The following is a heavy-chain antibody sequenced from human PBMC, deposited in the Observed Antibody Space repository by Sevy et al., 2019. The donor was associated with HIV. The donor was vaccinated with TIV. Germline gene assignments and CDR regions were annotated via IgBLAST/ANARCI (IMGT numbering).Heavy chain of an antibody. D-gene: IGHD1-26*01. J-gene: IGHJ6*02. CDR1: GFTFSSYS. Sequence: GGSLRLSCAASGFTFSSYSMNWVRQAPGKGLEWVSSISSSSSYIYYADSVKGRFTISRDNAKNSLYLQMNSLRAEDTAVYYCARDRILIHTINSGSCYRPYYYYGMDVWGQGTTVTVSS. CDR3: ARDRILIHTINSGSCYRPYYYYGMDV. CDR2: ISSSSSYI. V-gene: IGHV3-21*01.